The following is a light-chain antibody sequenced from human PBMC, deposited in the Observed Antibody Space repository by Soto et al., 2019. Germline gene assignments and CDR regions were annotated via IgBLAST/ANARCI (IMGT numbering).Light chain of an antibody. V-gene: IGKV2-30*02. CDR1: QSLVHSDGNTY. CDR3: MQGTHWPPYT. CDR2: KVS. J-gene: IGKJ2*01. Sequence: DVVMTQSPLSLPVTLGQPASISCRSSQSLVHSDGNTYLNWFQQRPGQSPRRLIYKVSNRDSGVPDRFSGSWSGTNFTLKISRVEAEDVGVYYCMQGTHWPPYTFGQRTKLEIK.